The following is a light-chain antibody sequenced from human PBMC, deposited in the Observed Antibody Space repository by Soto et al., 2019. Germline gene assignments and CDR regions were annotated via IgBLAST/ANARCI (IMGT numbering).Light chain of an antibody. CDR3: QHMRT. J-gene: IGKJ1*01. V-gene: IGKV1-5*01. CDR1: QNINNW. CDR2: DAS. Sequence: DIQMTQSPSTLSASIGDRVTITCRASQNINNWIAWYQQKPGKAPKFLIYDASTLESGVPSRFSGSGFGTEFSLTISSLQPDDFGSYYCQHMRTFGQRTKVDIK.